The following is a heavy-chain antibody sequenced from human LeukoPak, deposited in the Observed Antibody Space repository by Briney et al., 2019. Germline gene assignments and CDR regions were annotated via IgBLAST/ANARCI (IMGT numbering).Heavy chain of an antibody. J-gene: IGHJ4*02. Sequence: GGSLSPSCEAPGLTFSSYGMHWVRKAPGKGLEWVAVISYDGSNKYYADSVKGRFTISRDNSKNTLYLQMNSLRAEDTAVYYCAKVGGSGSSLDYWGQGTLVTVSS. CDR3: AKVGGSGSSLDY. D-gene: IGHD3-10*01. CDR2: ISYDGSNK. V-gene: IGHV3-30*18. CDR1: GLTFSSYG.